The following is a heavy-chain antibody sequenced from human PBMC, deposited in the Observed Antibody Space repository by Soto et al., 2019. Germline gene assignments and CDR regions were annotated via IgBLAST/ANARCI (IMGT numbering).Heavy chain of an antibody. J-gene: IGHJ4*02. CDR1: GFTFSSYG. CDR2: IWYDGSNK. D-gene: IGHD4-17*01. Sequence: GGSLRLSCAASGFTFSSYGMHWVRQAPGKGLEWVAVIWYDGSNKYYADSVKGRFTISRDNSKNTLYLQMNSLRAEDTAVYYCAMGATVTTHLLGDYWGQGTLVTVSS. V-gene: IGHV3-33*01. CDR3: AMGATVTTHLLGDY.